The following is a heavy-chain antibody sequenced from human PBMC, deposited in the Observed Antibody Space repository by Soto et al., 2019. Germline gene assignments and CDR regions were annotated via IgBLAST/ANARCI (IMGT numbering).Heavy chain of an antibody. J-gene: IGHJ4*02. D-gene: IGHD3-9*01. CDR3: ARGVGSSPPRY. CDR2: VYDNGRP. V-gene: IGHV4-59*01. Sequence: SATLSLPGTISGGSISVYYWSWIRQSPRQGLEWIGYVYDNGRPYYSPSLKSRVTISADTSKNQISRKLTSATVADTAVYYWARGVGSSPPRYWGRGTLVTVSA. CDR1: GGSISVYY.